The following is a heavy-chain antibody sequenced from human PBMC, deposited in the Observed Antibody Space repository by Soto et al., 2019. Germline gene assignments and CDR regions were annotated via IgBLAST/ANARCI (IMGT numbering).Heavy chain of an antibody. V-gene: IGHV3-30*04. CDR2: ISYDGSHT. J-gene: IGHJ4*02. CDR1: GFSTYS. D-gene: IGHD2-15*01. CDR3: ARDKSSSFDY. Sequence: SLRLSCAASGFSTYSMRWVRQAPGKGLEWLALISYDGSHTYYADSVKGRFTISRDNSKNTLYLQMNSLEIEDTAVYYCARDKSSSFDYWGQGTLVTVSS.